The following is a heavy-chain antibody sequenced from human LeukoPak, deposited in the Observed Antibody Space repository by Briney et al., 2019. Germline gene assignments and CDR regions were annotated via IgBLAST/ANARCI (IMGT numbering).Heavy chain of an antibody. D-gene: IGHD3-22*01. J-gene: IGHJ3*02. CDR1: GYTFTSYG. Sequence: ASVKVSCKASGYTFTSYGISWVRQAPGQGLEWMGWISAYNGNTNYAQKLQGRVTMTTDTSTSTAYMELWSLRSDDTAVYYCARDEAKTYYYDSSAAGDAFDIWGQGTMVTVSS. CDR2: ISAYNGNT. V-gene: IGHV1-18*01. CDR3: ARDEAKTYYYDSSAAGDAFDI.